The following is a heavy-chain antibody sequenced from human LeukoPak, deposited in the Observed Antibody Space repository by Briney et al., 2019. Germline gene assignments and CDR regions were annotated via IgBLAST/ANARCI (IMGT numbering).Heavy chain of an antibody. CDR3: ARDIIRWLVPRRDAFDI. Sequence: ASVKVSCKASGYTFTGYYMHWVRQAPGQGLEWMGWINPNSGGTNYAQKFQGRVTMTRDTSISTAYMELSRLRSDDTAVYYCARDIIRWLVPRRDAFDIWGQGTMVTVSS. CDR2: INPNSGGT. V-gene: IGHV1-2*02. CDR1: GYTFTGYY. J-gene: IGHJ3*02. D-gene: IGHD6-19*01.